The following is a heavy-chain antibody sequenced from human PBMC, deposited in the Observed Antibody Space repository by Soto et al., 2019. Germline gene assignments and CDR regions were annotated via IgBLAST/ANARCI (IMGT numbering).Heavy chain of an antibody. V-gene: IGHV1-8*01. D-gene: IGHD2-15*01. J-gene: IGHJ5*02. CDR3: AREEKARYCSGGSCYPLDP. CDR2: MNPNSGNT. Sequence: ASVKVSCKASGYTFTSYDINWVRQATGQGLEWMGWMNPNSGNTGYAQKFQGRVTMTRNTSISTAYMELSSLRSEDTAVYYCAREEKARYCSGGSCYPLDPWGQGTLVTVSS. CDR1: GYTFTSYD.